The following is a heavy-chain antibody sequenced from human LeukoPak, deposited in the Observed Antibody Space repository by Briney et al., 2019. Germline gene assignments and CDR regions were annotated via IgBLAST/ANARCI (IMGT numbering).Heavy chain of an antibody. D-gene: IGHD3-22*01. V-gene: IGHV4-31*03. CDR2: IYYSGST. CDR3: ARVTPDSYDSSGYYSGAPAYPRFDP. CDR1: GGSISSGGYY. Sequence: PSETLSLTCTVSGGSISSGGYYWSWIRQHPGKGLEWIGYIYYSGSTYYNPSLKSRVTISVDTSKNQFSLKLSSVTAADTAVYYCARVTPDSYDSSGYYSGAPAYPRFDPWGQGTLVTVSS. J-gene: IGHJ5*02.